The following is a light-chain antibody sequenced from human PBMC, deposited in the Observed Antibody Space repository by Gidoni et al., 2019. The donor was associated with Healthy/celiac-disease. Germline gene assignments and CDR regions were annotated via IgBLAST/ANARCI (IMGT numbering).Light chain of an antibody. J-gene: IGKJ3*01. CDR1: QSLLHSNGYNY. CDR2: LGS. Sequence: DIVMPQSPLSLPVTPGEPASISCRSSQSLLHSNGYNYLDWYLQKPGQSPQLLIYLGSNRASGVPDRFSGSGSGTEFTLKISRVEAEDVGVYYCMQALQTPRTFXPXTKVDIK. CDR3: MQALQTPRT. V-gene: IGKV2-28*01.